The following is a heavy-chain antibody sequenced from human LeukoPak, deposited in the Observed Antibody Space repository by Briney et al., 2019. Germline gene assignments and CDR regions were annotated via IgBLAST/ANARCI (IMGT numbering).Heavy chain of an antibody. CDR2: IMHSGST. Sequence: SETLSLTWPVDGGSFSGYYWGWIRQPPGKGLEWIGEIMHSGSTTYNPSVKSRVTISVDTSKHQFSLKLRSVTAADMAVYYCAREFYYYCSGSYYNVKSNYYYGMDVWGQGTTVTVSS. CDR3: AREFYYYCSGSYYNVKSNYYYGMDV. D-gene: IGHD3-10*01. V-gene: IGHV4-34*12. CDR1: GGSFSGYY. J-gene: IGHJ6*02.